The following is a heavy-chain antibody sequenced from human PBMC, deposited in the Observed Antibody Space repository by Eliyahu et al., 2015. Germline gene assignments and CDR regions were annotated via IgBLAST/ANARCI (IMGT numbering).Heavy chain of an antibody. Sequence: QEQLQQWGAGLLKPSETLSLTCAVXGGSHSDSFWSWVRQPPGRGLEWIGEMPRSGTANINPSLQSRVTLSVDTSRNEFSLTLTSVTDADTAVYYCARGSPRAWELHAIWAQGTTVTVSS. CDR3: ARGSPRAWELHAI. V-gene: IGHV4-34*02. CDR1: GGSHSDSF. J-gene: IGHJ3*02. CDR2: MPRSGTA. D-gene: IGHD1-7*01.